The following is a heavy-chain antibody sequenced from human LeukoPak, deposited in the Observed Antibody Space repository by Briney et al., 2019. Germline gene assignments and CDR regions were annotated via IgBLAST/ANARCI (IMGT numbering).Heavy chain of an antibody. V-gene: IGHV3-74*01. Sequence: GGSLRLSCAASEFTFSNYWMHWVRQAPGKGLVWVSRIRPDGSATSYAESVKGRLTISRDNAKNTVYLQVNSLRAEDTAVYYCARVPAAAPGQGIDYWGQGTLVTVSS. D-gene: IGHD6-13*01. CDR1: EFTFSNYW. J-gene: IGHJ4*02. CDR3: ARVPAAAPGQGIDY. CDR2: IRPDGSAT.